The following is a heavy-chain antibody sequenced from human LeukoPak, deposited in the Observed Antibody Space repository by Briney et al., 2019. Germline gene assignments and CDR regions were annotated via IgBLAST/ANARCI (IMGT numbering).Heavy chain of an antibody. V-gene: IGHV4-34*01. CDR3: ARGVTTAPFGY. CDR2: INHSGST. J-gene: IGHJ4*02. Sequence: SETLSLTCAVYGGSFSGYYWSWIRQPPGKGLEWVGEINHSGSTNYNPSLKSRVTISVDTSKNQFSLKLSSVTAADTAVYYCARGVTTAPFGYWGQGTLVTVSS. CDR1: GGSFSGYY. D-gene: IGHD4-17*01.